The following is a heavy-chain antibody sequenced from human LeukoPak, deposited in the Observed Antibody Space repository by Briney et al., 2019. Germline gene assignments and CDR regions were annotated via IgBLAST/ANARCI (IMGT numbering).Heavy chain of an antibody. V-gene: IGHV4-30-4*08. Sequence: PSQALSLTCTVSGGSISSGDYYWSWIRQPPGKGLEWIGYIYYSGSTYYNPSLKSRVTISVDTSKNQFSLKLSSVTAADTAVYYCARDAPHQYCSSTSCAPEGFDPWGQGTLVTVSS. D-gene: IGHD2-2*01. CDR2: IYYSGST. J-gene: IGHJ5*02. CDR1: GGSISSGDYY. CDR3: ARDAPHQYCSSTSCAPEGFDP.